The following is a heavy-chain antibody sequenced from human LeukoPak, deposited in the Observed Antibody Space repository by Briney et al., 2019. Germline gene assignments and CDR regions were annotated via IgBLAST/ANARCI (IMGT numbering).Heavy chain of an antibody. V-gene: IGHV3-21*01. J-gene: IGHJ4*02. D-gene: IGHD4-17*01. CDR1: GLTFSSYS. Sequence: QSGGSLRLSCAASGLTFSSYSMNWIRQAPGKGLEWVSSISSSTSYIYYADSVKGRFTISKDNAKNSLYLQMNSLRAEDTAVYYCARAGGSTVSHSDYWGQGTLVTVSS. CDR3: ARAGGSTVSHSDY. CDR2: ISSSTSYI.